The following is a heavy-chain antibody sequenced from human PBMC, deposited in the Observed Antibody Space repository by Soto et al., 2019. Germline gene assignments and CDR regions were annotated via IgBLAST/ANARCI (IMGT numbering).Heavy chain of an antibody. J-gene: IGHJ4*02. D-gene: IGHD1-26*01. CDR2: INPDGSTT. CDR3: ARDLRGSPDY. CDR1: GFTFSTFW. Sequence: GGSLRLSCAASGFTFSTFWMHWVRQAPGKGLVWVSLINPDGSTTTYADSVKGRFTISRDNAKNTVYLQMNSLRVEDTAHYYCARDLRGSPDYWGQGTPVTVS. V-gene: IGHV3-74*01.